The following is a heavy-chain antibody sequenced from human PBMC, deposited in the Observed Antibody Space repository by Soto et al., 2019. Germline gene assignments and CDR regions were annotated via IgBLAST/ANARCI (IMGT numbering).Heavy chain of an antibody. CDR1: GFRFNTYG. CDR2: IWYDGSNK. V-gene: IGHV3-33*03. Sequence: LSCAASGFRFNTYGMHWVRQAPGKGLEWVAFIWYDGSNKYYADSVKGRFTISRDNSKNTLYLQMNTLRAEDTALYYCARVGVAGTTAHFDNWGQGTLVTVSS. D-gene: IGHD1-1*01. CDR3: ARVGVAGTTAHFDN. J-gene: IGHJ4*02.